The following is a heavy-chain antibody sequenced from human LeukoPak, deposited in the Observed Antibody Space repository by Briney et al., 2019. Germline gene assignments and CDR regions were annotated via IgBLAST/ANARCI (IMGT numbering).Heavy chain of an antibody. CDR2: IYYSGST. CDR3: ARVGGIVGATLDY. D-gene: IGHD1-26*01. CDR1: GGSISSSSYY. Sequence: PSETLSLTCTVSGGSISSSSYYWGWIRQPPGKGLEWIGSIYYSGSTYYNPSLKSRVTISVDTSKNQFSLKLSSVTAADTAVYYCARVGGIVGATLDYWGQGTLVTVSS. J-gene: IGHJ4*02. V-gene: IGHV4-39*01.